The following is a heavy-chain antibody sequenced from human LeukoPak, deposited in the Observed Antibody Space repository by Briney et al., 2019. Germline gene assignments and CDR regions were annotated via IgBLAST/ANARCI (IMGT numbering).Heavy chain of an antibody. Sequence: AGGSLRLSCAASGFTFSSHWMHWARQAPGKGLVWVSRISGDETSTAYADSVKGRFTISRDNAKNTLYLQMNSLRADDTAVYYCAGARTTVPNLFDYWGQGTLVTVSS. V-gene: IGHV3-74*01. CDR1: GFTFSSHW. CDR3: AGARTTVPNLFDY. J-gene: IGHJ4*02. D-gene: IGHD4-17*01. CDR2: ISGDETST.